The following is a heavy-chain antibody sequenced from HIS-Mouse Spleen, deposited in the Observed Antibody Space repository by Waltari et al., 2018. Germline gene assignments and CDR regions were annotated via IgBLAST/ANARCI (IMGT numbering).Heavy chain of an antibody. V-gene: IGHV4-39*07. J-gene: IGHJ2*01. Sequence: QLQLQESGPGLGKPSETLSLTSTVSGGSISSSSYYWGWIRQPPGKGLEWIGSIYYSGSTYYNPSLKSRVTISVDTYKNQFSLKLSSVTAADTAVYYCAREIPYSSSWYDWYFDLWGRGTLVTVSS. CDR2: IYYSGST. CDR3: AREIPYSSSWYDWYFDL. D-gene: IGHD6-13*01. CDR1: GGSISSSSYY.